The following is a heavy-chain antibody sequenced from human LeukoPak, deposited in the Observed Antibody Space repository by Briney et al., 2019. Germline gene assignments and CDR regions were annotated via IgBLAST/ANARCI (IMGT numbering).Heavy chain of an antibody. J-gene: IGHJ4*02. D-gene: IGHD1-26*01. Sequence: ASVKVSCKASGGTFNNDAVSWVRQAPGQGLEWMGGIIPIFGTANYAQKFQGRVTITADESTSTAYMELSSLRSEDTAVYYCARESIVGATVHWGQGTLVTVSS. V-gene: IGHV1-69*01. CDR2: IIPIFGTA. CDR3: ARESIVGATVH. CDR1: GGTFNNDA.